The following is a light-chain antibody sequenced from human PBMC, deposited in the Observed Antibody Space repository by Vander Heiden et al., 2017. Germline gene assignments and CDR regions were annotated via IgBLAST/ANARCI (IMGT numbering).Light chain of an antibody. CDR3: QTWASGTVV. CDR2: LNSDGSH. V-gene: IGLV4-69*01. Sequence: QLVLTQSPSASASLGASVKLTCTLSSGHSTYAFAWHQQQPEKRPRYLMKLNSDGSHSKGDGIPDRFSGSSSGAERYLTISSLQSEDEADYYCQTWASGTVVFGGGTKLTVL. J-gene: IGLJ2*01. CDR1: SGHSTYA.